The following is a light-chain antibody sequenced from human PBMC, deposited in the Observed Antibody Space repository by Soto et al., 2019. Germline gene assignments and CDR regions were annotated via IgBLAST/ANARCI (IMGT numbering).Light chain of an antibody. CDR3: SSYADSSTYV. J-gene: IGLJ1*01. V-gene: IGLV2-8*01. Sequence: QSALTQPPSASGSPGQSVTISCTGTSSDIGAYNYVSWYRQYPDKAPKLLVYQVTKRPSGVPDRFSGSKSGNTAALTVSGLQAEDEAVYYCSSYADSSTYVFGTGTKLTVL. CDR1: SSDIGAYNY. CDR2: QVT.